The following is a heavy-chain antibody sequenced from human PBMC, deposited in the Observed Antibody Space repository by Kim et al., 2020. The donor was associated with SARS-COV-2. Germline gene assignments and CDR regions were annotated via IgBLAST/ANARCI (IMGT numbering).Heavy chain of an antibody. V-gene: IGHV3-23*01. Sequence: GGSLRLSCAASGFTFSTYGMSWVRQAAGKGLEWVSGITGSVGTTSYADSVKGRFTISRDNSKNTLYLQMNSLRAEDTAVYYCANPRGGVTDFWGQGTLVTVSS. J-gene: IGHJ4*02. D-gene: IGHD2-21*02. CDR2: ITGSVGTT. CDR1: GFTFSTYG. CDR3: ANPRGGVTDF.